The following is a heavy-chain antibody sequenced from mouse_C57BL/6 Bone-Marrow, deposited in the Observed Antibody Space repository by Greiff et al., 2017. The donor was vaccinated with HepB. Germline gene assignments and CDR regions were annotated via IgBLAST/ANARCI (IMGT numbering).Heavy chain of an antibody. D-gene: IGHD2-4*01. J-gene: IGHJ1*03. Sequence: LQESGAVLVRPGTSVKVSCKASGYAFANYLIEWVKQRPGQGLEWFGVINPGSGCTNYNEKFKGKATLTADKSSSTAYMQLSSLTSEDYAVYFCARSISIRYLDVWGTGTTVTVSS. V-gene: IGHV1-54*01. CDR1: GYAFANYL. CDR3: ARSISIRYLDV. CDR2: INPGSGCT.